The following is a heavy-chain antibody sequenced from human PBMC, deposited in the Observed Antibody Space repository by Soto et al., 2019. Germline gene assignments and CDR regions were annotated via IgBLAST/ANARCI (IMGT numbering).Heavy chain of an antibody. V-gene: IGHV3-48*01. CDR2: ISSSSSTI. CDR1: GFTFSSYN. Sequence: GGSLRLSCAASGFTFSSYNMNWVRQAPGKGLEWVSYISSSSSTIYYADSVKGRFTISRDNAKNSLYLQMNSLRAEDTAVYYCARDLSGDDSSGYYPEPYFDYWGQGTLVTVSS. D-gene: IGHD3-22*01. CDR3: ARDLSGDDSSGYYPEPYFDY. J-gene: IGHJ4*02.